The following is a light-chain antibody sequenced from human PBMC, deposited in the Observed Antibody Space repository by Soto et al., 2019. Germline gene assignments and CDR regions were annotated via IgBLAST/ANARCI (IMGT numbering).Light chain of an antibody. V-gene: IGKV3-15*01. CDR1: RGINRN. J-gene: IGKJ1*01. Sequence: EVVMTQSPATLSVSPGERVTLSCRASRGINRNLAWYHHKPGQAPRLLIYGVFTRATSIPGRFSGGWSGTEFTLTINGLQSEDFGVYYCHQYNNWPRTFGQGTKVEIK. CDR3: HQYNNWPRT. CDR2: GVF.